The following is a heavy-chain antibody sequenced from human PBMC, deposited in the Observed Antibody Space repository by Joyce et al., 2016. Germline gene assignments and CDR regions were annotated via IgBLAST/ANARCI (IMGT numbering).Heavy chain of an antibody. CDR2: ISAYNGNT. J-gene: IGHJ3*02. V-gene: IGHV1-18*01. D-gene: IGHD3-22*01. Sequence: QVQLVQSGAEVKKPGASVKVSCKASGYSFTSYGISWVRQAPGQGLEWMGWISAYNGNTNVAQKLQGRVTMTTDTSTSTAYMELRSLRSDDTAMYYCARGPRVTMIVVVSDAFDIWGQGTMVTVSS. CDR1: GYSFTSYG. CDR3: ARGPRVTMIVVVSDAFDI.